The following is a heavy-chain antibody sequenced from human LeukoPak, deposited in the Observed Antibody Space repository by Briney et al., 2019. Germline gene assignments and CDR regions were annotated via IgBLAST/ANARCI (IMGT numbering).Heavy chain of an antibody. Sequence: GGSLRLSCAASGFTFSSYWMNWVRQAPGKGLEWVSSISSSSSYIYYADSVKGRFTISRDNAKNSLYLQMNSLRAEDTAVYYCARSPYNWNDPHFQHWGQGTLVTVSS. CDR1: GFTFSSYW. CDR2: ISSSSSYI. CDR3: ARSPYNWNDPHFQH. J-gene: IGHJ1*01. D-gene: IGHD1-20*01. V-gene: IGHV3-21*01.